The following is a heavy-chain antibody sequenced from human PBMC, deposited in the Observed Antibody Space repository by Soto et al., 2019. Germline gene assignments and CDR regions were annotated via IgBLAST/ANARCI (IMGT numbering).Heavy chain of an antibody. D-gene: IGHD6-13*01. CDR1: GGTFSSYA. CDR3: ARGVIPGIAAAVYYYYCMDV. CDR2: IIPIFGTA. V-gene: IGHV1-69*01. Sequence: QVQLVQSGAEVKKPGSSVKVSCKASGGTFSSYAISWVRQAPGQGLEWMGGIIPIFGTANYAQKFQGRVTIPADESTSTAYMELSSLRSEDTAVYYCARGVIPGIAAAVYYYYCMDVWGQGTTVTVSS. J-gene: IGHJ6*02.